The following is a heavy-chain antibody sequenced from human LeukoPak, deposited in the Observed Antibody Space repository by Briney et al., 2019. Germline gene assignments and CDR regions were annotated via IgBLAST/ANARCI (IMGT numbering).Heavy chain of an antibody. CDR1: GFTLSDHY. D-gene: IGHD5-24*01. CDR2: ISSRGSAI. J-gene: IGHJ3*02. Sequence: PGGSLRLSCAASGFTLSDHYMNWIRQAPGKGLEWISYISSRGSAIYYADSVKGRFTISRDNAKNSLYLQMNSLRVEDTAVYYCARDLRLVRDGYPDAFDIWGQGTMVTVSS. CDR3: ARDLRLVRDGYPDAFDI. V-gene: IGHV3-11*04.